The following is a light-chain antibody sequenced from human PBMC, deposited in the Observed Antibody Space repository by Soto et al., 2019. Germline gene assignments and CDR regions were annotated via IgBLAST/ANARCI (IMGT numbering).Light chain of an antibody. V-gene: IGLV1-44*01. Sequence: QSVLTQPPSASGTPGQRVTISCSGSSSNIGSNTVNWYQQLPGTAPKLLIYSNNQRPSGVPDRFSGSKSGTSASLAISGLQSEDEADYYCAAWDASSYVFGTGPKVTVL. J-gene: IGLJ1*01. CDR3: AAWDASSYV. CDR1: SSNIGSNT. CDR2: SNN.